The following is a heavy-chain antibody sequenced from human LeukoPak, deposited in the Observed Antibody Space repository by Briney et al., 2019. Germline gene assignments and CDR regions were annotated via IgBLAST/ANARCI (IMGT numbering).Heavy chain of an antibody. CDR1: VFTFSDYY. D-gene: IGHD2-2*01. V-gene: IGHV3-11*01. J-gene: IGHJ4*02. CDR3: AREPLRTDYYFDY. Sequence: PGGSLRLSCASSVFTFSDYYMSWLRQAPGKGLEGVSYISNNGSTIYYADSVKGRFTIHRDNPKNPLYLQMNSLRPEDTAVYYCAREPLRTDYYFDYWGQGTLVTVSS. CDR2: ISNNGSTI.